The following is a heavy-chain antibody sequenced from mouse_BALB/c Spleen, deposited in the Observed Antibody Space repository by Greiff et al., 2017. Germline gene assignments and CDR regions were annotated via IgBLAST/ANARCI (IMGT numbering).Heavy chain of an antibody. D-gene: IGHD1-1*01. V-gene: IGHV1-14*01. J-gene: IGHJ2*01. CDR2: INPYNDGT. Sequence: EVKLQESGPELVKPGASVKMSCKASGYTFTSYVMHWVKQKPGQGLEWIGYINPYNDGTKYNEKFKGKATLTSDKSSSTAYMELSSLTSEDSAVYYGARGVRSITTVGYYFDYWGQGTTLTVSS. CDR1: GYTFTSYV. CDR3: ARGVRSITTVGYYFDY.